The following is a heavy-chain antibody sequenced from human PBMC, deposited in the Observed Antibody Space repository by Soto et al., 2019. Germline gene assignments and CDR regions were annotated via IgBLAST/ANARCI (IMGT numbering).Heavy chain of an antibody. CDR1: GDSVSSGDYY. CDR2: VHHTGTT. D-gene: IGHD3-10*01. Sequence: QVQLQESGPGLVKPSETLYLTCTVSGDSVSSGDYYWSWIRQSPGKGLEWIGYVHHTGTTAYNPSLRSRVFISINTSGMRFSMRLTSVTAADTAVYYCARGDHWELFHWGQGILVTVSS. J-gene: IGHJ4*02. V-gene: IGHV4-61*08. CDR3: ARGDHWELFH.